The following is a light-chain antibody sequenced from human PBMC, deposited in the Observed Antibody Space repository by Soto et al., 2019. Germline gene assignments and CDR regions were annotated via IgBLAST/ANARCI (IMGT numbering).Light chain of an antibody. CDR1: QSVSSSY. Sequence: NVLAQAPRPPFFFSGGKNTPPPRASQSVSSSYLAWYQQKPGQAPRLLIYGASSRATGIPDRFSGSGSGTDFTLTISRLEPEDLAVYYCQQYGSSPRTFGQGTKVDIK. V-gene: IGKV3-20*01. CDR3: QQYGSSPRT. CDR2: GAS. J-gene: IGKJ1*01.